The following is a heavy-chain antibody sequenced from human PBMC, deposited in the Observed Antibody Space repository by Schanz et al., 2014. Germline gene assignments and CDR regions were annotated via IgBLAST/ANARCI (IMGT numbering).Heavy chain of an antibody. J-gene: IGHJ3*02. CDR2: ILAAGDT. CDR3: ARDRTPQQQADAFDI. Sequence: EVQLVESGGGLIQPGGSLRLSCEVSGFTVNDNFMNWVRQAPGKGLEWVSAILAAGDTYYADSVKARFTISRDKSKNTLYLEMKSLRAEDRALYYCARDRTPQQQADAFDIWGQGTMVTVSS. V-gene: IGHV3-53*01. D-gene: IGHD6-13*01. CDR1: GFTVNDNF.